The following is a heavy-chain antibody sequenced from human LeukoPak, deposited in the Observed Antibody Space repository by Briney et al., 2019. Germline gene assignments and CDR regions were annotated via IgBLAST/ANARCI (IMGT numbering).Heavy chain of an antibody. V-gene: IGHV4-39*07. J-gene: IGHJ4*02. Sequence: SETLSLTCTVSGGSISSSSYYWGWIRQPPGKGLEWIGSIYYSGSTYYNPSLKSRVTISVDTSKNQFSLKLSSVTAADTAVYYCARGGTKAAAGSFDYWGQGTLVTVSS. CDR1: GGSISSSSYY. CDR3: ARGGTKAAAGSFDY. D-gene: IGHD6-13*01. CDR2: IYYSGST.